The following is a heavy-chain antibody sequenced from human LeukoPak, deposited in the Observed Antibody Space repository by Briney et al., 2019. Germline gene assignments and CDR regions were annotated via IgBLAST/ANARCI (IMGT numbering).Heavy chain of an antibody. CDR2: INHSGST. Sequence: SETLSLTCAVYDGSFSGYYWSWIRQPPGKGLEWIGEINHSGSTNYNPSLKSRVTISVDTSKNQFSLKLSSVTAADTAVYYCARLTRVLLWFGELLSNFDYWGQGTLVTVSS. CDR3: ARLTRVLLWFGELLSNFDY. J-gene: IGHJ4*02. CDR1: DGSFSGYY. V-gene: IGHV4-34*01. D-gene: IGHD3-10*01.